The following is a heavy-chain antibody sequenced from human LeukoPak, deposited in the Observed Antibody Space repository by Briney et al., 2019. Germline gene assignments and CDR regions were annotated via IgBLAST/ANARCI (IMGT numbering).Heavy chain of an antibody. V-gene: IGHV3-23*01. J-gene: IGHJ4*02. D-gene: IGHD3-10*01. CDR1: GFTFSSYA. Sequence: PGGSLRLSCAASGFTFSSYAMSWVRQAPGKGLEWVSAISGSGGSTYYADSVKGRFTISRDNSKNTLYLQMNSLRAEDTAVYYCATGGELWFGELDFDYCGQGTLVTVSS. CDR2: ISGSGGST. CDR3: ATGGELWFGELDFDY.